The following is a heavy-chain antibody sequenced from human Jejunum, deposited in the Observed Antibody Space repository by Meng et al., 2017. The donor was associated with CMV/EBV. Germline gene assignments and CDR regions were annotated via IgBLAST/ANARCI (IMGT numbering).Heavy chain of an antibody. CDR2: IKSKADNYAT. V-gene: IGHV3-73*01. D-gene: IGHD1-14*01. CDR1: GCTFSGSS. J-gene: IGHJ4*02. CDR3: TFGTCGTDCFLLDY. Sequence: SGCTFSGSSRHWVRQASGKGLEWVGRIKSKADNYATAYAASVQGRFTISRDDSENTAYLQMNSLKTEDTAIYYCTFGTCGTDCFLLDYWGQGTLVTVSS.